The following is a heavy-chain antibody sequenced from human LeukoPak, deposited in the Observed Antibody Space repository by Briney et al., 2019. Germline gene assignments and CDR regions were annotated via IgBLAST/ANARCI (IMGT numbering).Heavy chain of an antibody. CDR2: INPDSKYI. CDR1: AFALSTYT. D-gene: IGHD6-6*01. J-gene: IGHJ4*02. V-gene: IGHV3-21*01. CDR3: ARGSSFGSY. Sequence: GGSLRLSCAASAFALSTYTMEWVRLAPGKGLEWVSSINPDSKYIYYRDSVRGRFTISRDNAKNSLYLQMNSLKAEDTAVYYCARGSSFGSYWGQGTLVAVSS.